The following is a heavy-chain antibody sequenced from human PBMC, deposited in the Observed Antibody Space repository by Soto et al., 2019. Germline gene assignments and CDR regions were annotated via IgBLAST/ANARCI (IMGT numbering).Heavy chain of an antibody. CDR3: ARSKDGYRFHFYYGMDA. CDR1: GFPFTSYG. V-gene: IGHV3-30*03. D-gene: IGHD5-12*01. Sequence: WGSLRLSCAASGFPFTSYGMHWVRQAPGKGLEWMALILHDGSAEYYADSVKGRFTISRDNSKNTLYLQMNSLRAEDTAVYYCARSKDGYRFHFYYGMDAWGQGATVTGS. CDR2: ILHDGSAE. J-gene: IGHJ6*01.